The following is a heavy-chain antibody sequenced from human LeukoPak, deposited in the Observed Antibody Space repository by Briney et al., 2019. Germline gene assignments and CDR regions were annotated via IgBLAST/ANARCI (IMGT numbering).Heavy chain of an antibody. CDR2: INHSGST. D-gene: IGHD1-1*01. CDR3: ARTQLQLEVGWSRDY. CDR1: GGSFSGYY. J-gene: IGHJ4*02. Sequence: SETLTLTCAVYGGSFSGYYWSWIRQPPGKGLEWIGDINHSGSTNYNPSLKGRLTISVDKSKNHSSLELSSVTAADTAVSYCARTQLQLEVGWSRDYWGQGTLVTVSS. V-gene: IGHV4-34*01.